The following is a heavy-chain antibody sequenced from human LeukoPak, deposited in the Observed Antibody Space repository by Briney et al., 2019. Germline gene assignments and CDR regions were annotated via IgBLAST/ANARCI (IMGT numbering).Heavy chain of an antibody. D-gene: IGHD3-22*01. CDR3: ARLRYDGGYYFDY. J-gene: IGHJ4*02. Sequence: ASVKVSCKASGFVFTSYGFTWVRQAPGQGLEWMGWISAYNGNTNYAQKLQGRVTMTTDTSTSTAYMELRSLRSDDTAVYYCARLRYDGGYYFDYWGQGTLVTVSS. CDR1: GFVFTSYG. CDR2: ISAYNGNT. V-gene: IGHV1-18*01.